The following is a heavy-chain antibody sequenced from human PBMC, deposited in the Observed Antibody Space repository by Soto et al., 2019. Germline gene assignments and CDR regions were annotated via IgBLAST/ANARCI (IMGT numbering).Heavy chain of an antibody. CDR1: GYTFTSYA. V-gene: IGHV1-3*01. CDR3: ARDGRAGNYGDYIDY. Sequence: GASVKVSCKASGYTFTSYAMHWVRQAPGQRLEWMGWINADNGNTKYSQKFQGRVTITRDTSASTAYMELSSLRSEDTAVYYCARDGRAGNYGDYIDYWGQGTLVTLSS. J-gene: IGHJ4*02. D-gene: IGHD4-17*01. CDR2: INADNGNT.